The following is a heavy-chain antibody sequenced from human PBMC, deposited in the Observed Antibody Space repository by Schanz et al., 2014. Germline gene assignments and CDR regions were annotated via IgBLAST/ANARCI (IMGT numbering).Heavy chain of an antibody. CDR3: AKDHPSSGWPAFDV. V-gene: IGHV3-23*01. CDR2: ITRQGTT. CDR1: GFTFATYA. D-gene: IGHD6-19*01. Sequence: EVKLLESGGGLVQPGGSLRLSCAASGFTFATYAMSWVRQAPGKGLEWVSGITRQGTTYYADFVKGRFSISRDLSSNTLYLQMNSLRADDSAIYYCAKDHPSSGWPAFDVWGQGTQVTVSS. J-gene: IGHJ4*02.